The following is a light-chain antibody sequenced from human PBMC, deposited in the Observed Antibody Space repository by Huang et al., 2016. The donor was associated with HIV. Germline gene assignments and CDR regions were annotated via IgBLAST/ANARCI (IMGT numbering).Light chain of an antibody. V-gene: IGKV3-15*01. Sequence: IVMTQSPATLSVSRGERVTLSCRASQSVESSLAWYQRKPGQAPRLRIYDASIRATGIPARFSGSGSGTQFSLTISGLQSEDFGVYYCQQYKSWPPRLTFGGGTKVE. CDR1: QSVESS. CDR2: DAS. J-gene: IGKJ4*01. CDR3: QQYKSWPPRLT.